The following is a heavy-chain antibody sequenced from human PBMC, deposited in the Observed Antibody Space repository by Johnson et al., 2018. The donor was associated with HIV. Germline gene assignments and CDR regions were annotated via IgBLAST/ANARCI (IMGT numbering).Heavy chain of an antibody. D-gene: IGHD1-1*01. CDR1: GFTFSSYA. Sequence: QVHLVESGGGVVQPGRSLRLSCAASGFTFSSYAMHWVRQAPGKGLEWVAVISYDGSEKYFADSVKGRFAISRDSSKNSLYLQMNSLRAEDTAVYYCARDVTAGNDAFDIWGQGTMVTVSS. J-gene: IGHJ3*02. V-gene: IGHV3-30*09. CDR2: ISYDGSEK. CDR3: ARDVTAGNDAFDI.